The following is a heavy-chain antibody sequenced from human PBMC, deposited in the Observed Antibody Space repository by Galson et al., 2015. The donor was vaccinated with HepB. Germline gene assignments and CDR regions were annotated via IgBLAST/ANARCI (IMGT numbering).Heavy chain of an antibody. CDR2: IIPIFGTA. CDR1: GSTFSSYA. J-gene: IGHJ6*03. Sequence: SVKVSCKAAGSTFSSYAISWVRQAPGQGLEWMGGIIPIFGTANYAQKFQGRVTITADESTSTAYMELSSLRSEDTAVYYCAREREGYGLNYMDVWGRGTTVTVSS. CDR3: AREREGYGLNYMDV. D-gene: IGHD5-24*01. V-gene: IGHV1-69*13.